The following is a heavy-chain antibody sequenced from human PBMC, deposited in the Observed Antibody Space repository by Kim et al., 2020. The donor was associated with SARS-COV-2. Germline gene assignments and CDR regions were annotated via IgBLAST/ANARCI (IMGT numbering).Heavy chain of an antibody. V-gene: IGHV1-58*02. CDR1: GFTFTSSA. Sequence: SLKVSCKASGFTFTSSAIQGVRQPRRQRPEGIGWIVVGSGHTNYAQKFQERLTITSHMSTTTAYMELSTLGYEDTAVYYCAAGFSMSTTFFGVYGDAFD. J-gene: IGHJ3*01. CDR3: AAGFSMSTTFFGVYGDAFD. CDR2: IVVGSGHT. D-gene: IGHD2-8*01.